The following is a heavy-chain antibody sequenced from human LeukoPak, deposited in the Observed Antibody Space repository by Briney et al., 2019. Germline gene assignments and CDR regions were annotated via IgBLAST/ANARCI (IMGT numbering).Heavy chain of an antibody. V-gene: IGHV1-2*02. Sequence: ASVKVSCKASGDTFTDYYIHWVRQAPGQGLEWMTYIDPYSGGLHFAQKCQGRVTITTDTDIRTAYMELKWLKADDTAVYYCARDGVDGPSDAFELWGQGTMVTVSS. CDR2: IDPYSGGL. CDR3: ARDGVDGPSDAFEL. CDR1: GDTFTDYY. J-gene: IGHJ3*01. D-gene: IGHD5-12*01.